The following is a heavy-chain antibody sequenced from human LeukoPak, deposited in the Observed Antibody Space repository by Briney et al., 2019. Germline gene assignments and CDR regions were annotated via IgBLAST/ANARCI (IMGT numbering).Heavy chain of an antibody. Sequence: GRSLRLSCAASGFTFSSYGMHWVRQAPGKGLEWVAVISYDGSNKYYADSVKGRFTISRDNSKNTLYLQMNSLRAEDTAVYYCAKDRDGSGRSGYWGQGTLVTVSS. V-gene: IGHV3-30*18. CDR1: GFTFSSYG. CDR2: ISYDGSNK. J-gene: IGHJ4*02. D-gene: IGHD3-10*01. CDR3: AKDRDGSGRSGY.